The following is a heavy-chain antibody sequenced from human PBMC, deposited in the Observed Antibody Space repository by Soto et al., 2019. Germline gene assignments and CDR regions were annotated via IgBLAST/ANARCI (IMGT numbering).Heavy chain of an antibody. D-gene: IGHD3-10*01. Sequence: SETLSLTCTVSGGSISSYYWSWIRQPPGKGLEWIGFIFYSGSTSYNPSLKSRVTISIDTSEYQFSLKLNSVTAADTAVYYCVRRHGLTIDAYYWGQGTLVTVSS. V-gene: IGHV4-59*01. CDR3: VRRHGLTIDAYY. J-gene: IGHJ4*02. CDR1: GGSISSYY. CDR2: IFYSGST.